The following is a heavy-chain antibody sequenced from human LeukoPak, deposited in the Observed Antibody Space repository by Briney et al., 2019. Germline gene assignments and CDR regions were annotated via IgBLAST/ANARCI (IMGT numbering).Heavy chain of an antibody. Sequence: GGSLRLSCAASGFTFSRYWMHWVRQAPGKGLVWVSRINSDGSSTNYADSVKGRFTISRDNAKNTLYLQMNSLRAEDTAVYYCARASDPWLQLTWGQGTLVTVSS. D-gene: IGHD5-24*01. V-gene: IGHV3-74*01. J-gene: IGHJ5*02. CDR1: GFTFSRYW. CDR2: INSDGSST. CDR3: ARASDPWLQLT.